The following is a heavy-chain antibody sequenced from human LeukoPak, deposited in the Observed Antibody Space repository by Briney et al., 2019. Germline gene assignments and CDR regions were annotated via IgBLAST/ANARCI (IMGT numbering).Heavy chain of an antibody. D-gene: IGHD3-22*01. CDR1: GFTFSSYA. CDR3: AKPLYYYDSSGPYQGFDY. J-gene: IGHJ4*02. Sequence: GGSLRLSCAASGFTFSSYAMSWVRQAPGKGLEWVSAISGSGGSTYYADSVKGRFTISRGNSKNTLYLQMNSLRAEDTAVYYCAKPLYYYDSSGPYQGFDYWGQGTLVTVSS. CDR2: ISGSGGST. V-gene: IGHV3-23*01.